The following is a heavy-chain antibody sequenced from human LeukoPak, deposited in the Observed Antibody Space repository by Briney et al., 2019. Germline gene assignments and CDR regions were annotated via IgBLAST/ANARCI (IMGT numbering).Heavy chain of an antibody. D-gene: IGHD3-22*01. CDR1: GYSISSGYY. Sequence: SETLSLTCAVSGYSISSGYYWGWIRQPPGKGLEWIGSIYHSGSTYYDPSLKSRVTISVDTSKNQFSLKLSSVTAADTAVYYCARQGYYYDSSGHQSGLFDYWGQGTLVTVSS. CDR3: ARQGYYYDSSGHQSGLFDY. J-gene: IGHJ4*02. V-gene: IGHV4-38-2*01. CDR2: IYHSGST.